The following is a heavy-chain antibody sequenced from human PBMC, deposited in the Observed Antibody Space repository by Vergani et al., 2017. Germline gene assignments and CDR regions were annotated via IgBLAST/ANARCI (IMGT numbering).Heavy chain of an antibody. CDR3: AKGWELLPFDY. CDR2: IYSGGST. D-gene: IGHD1-26*01. J-gene: IGHJ4*02. CDR1: GFTVSSNY. V-gene: IGHV3-66*01. Sequence: EVQLVESGGHLVQPGGSLRLSCAASGFTVSSNYMSWVRQAPGKGLEWVSVIYSGGSTYYADSVKGRFTISRDNSKNTLYLQMNSLRAEDTAVYYCAKGWELLPFDYWGQGTLVTVSS.